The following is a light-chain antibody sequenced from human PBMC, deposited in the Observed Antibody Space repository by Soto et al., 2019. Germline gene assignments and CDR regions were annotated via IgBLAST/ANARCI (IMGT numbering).Light chain of an antibody. CDR3: QQLDSFPLT. CDR1: QGISNY. J-gene: IGKJ4*01. CDR2: GAS. V-gene: IGKV1-9*01. Sequence: DIQLTQSPSFLSASVGDGVTFTCRASQGISNYLVWYQQKHGKAPKLLIYGASTLKSGVPSRFSGSGSGTEFTLTISSLQPEDFASYYCQQLDSFPLTFGGGTKVEIK.